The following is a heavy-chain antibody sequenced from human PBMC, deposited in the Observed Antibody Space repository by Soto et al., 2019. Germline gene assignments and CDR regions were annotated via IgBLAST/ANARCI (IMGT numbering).Heavy chain of an antibody. Sequence: QVQLVQSGAEVKKPGSSVKVSCKASGGTFSSYSINWVRQAPGQGLEWMGEIIPIFGTTNYAQKFQGRVTIAAGEATSTAYMELSSLRSEDSAVYYCARVGGRHSGGIDYWGQGTLVTVSS. D-gene: IGHD1-26*01. J-gene: IGHJ4*02. CDR2: IIPIFGTT. V-gene: IGHV1-69*01. CDR1: GGTFSSYS. CDR3: ARVGGRHSGGIDY.